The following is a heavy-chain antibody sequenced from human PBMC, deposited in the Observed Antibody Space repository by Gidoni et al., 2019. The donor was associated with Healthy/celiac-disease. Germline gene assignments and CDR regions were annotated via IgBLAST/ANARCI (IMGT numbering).Heavy chain of an antibody. D-gene: IGHD1-26*01. CDR2: FRGSGGST. V-gene: IGHV3-23*01. CDR3: AKEIVGRLYGSYFDY. CDR1: GFTSSSYA. Sequence: EVQLFESGGGLVQPGGCLRFSCAAAGFTSSSYAMSWVRPAPGKGLVWVSAFRGSGGSTYYADAVKGRCTISRSNSKNTLYLQLNSLRAEDTAVYYCAKEIVGRLYGSYFDYWGQGTLVTVSS. J-gene: IGHJ4*02.